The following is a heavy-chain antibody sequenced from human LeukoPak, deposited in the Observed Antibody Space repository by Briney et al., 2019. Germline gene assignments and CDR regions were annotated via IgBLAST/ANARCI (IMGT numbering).Heavy chain of an antibody. CDR3: GRDPNGDYIGAFEF. Sequence: GGSLRLSCVGSDFTFANYAMTWVRLTPGKGLEWGSSIKGSGSYAMYADSVSGRFTTSRDNSRNTIFLQMTSLRAEDTAIYYCGRDPNGDYIGAFEFWGLGTLVSVSS. CDR2: IKGSGSYA. V-gene: IGHV3-23*01. D-gene: IGHD4-17*01. J-gene: IGHJ3*01. CDR1: DFTFANYA.